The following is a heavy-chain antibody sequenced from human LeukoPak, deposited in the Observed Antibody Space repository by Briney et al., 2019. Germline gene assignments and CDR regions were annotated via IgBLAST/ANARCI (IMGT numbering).Heavy chain of an antibody. D-gene: IGHD3-10*01. CDR1: GGSISSYY. V-gene: IGHV4-59*01. J-gene: IGHJ5*02. CDR3: ARSPMVRGKNGFDP. CDR2: IYYSGST. Sequence: SGTLSLTCTVSGGSISSYYWSWIRQPPGKGLEWIGYIYYSGSTNYNPSLKSRVTISVDTSKNQFSLKLSSVTAADTAVYYCARSPMVRGKNGFDPWGQGTLVTVSS.